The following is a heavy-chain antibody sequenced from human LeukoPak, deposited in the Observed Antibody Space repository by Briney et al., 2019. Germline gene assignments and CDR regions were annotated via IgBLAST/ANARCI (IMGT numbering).Heavy chain of an antibody. CDR2: ITRFTGTT. D-gene: IGHD2-2*01. CDR3: ARDTRLMYYFDL. J-gene: IGHJ4*02. V-gene: IGHV3-23*01. Sequence: PGGSLRLSCAASGFTFSNYAMTWVRQAPGRGLEWISTITRFTGTTYYADSVKGRFTISRGDSNNTLYLQMNNLRAGDTAVYYCARDTRLMYYFDLWGQGALVTVSS. CDR1: GFTFSNYA.